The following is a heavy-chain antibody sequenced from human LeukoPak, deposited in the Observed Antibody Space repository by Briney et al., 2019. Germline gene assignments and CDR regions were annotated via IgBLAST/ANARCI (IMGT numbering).Heavy chain of an antibody. CDR1: GFTFSDYY. D-gene: IGHD1-26*01. V-gene: IGHV3-11*01. Sequence: NPGGSLRLSCAASGFTFSDYYMSWIRQAPGKGLEWVSYISSSGSTIYYADSVKGRFTISRANAKNSLYLQMNSQRAADTAVYYCAKDPSGSYYFDYWGQGTLVTVSS. CDR2: ISSSGSTI. J-gene: IGHJ4*02. CDR3: AKDPSGSYYFDY.